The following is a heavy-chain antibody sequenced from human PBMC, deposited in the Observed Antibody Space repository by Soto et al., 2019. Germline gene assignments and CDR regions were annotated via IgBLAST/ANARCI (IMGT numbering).Heavy chain of an antibody. D-gene: IGHD2-2*01. Sequence: ASVKVSCKASGYTFTSYDINWVRQATGQGLEWMGWMNPNSGNTGYAQKFQGRVTMTRNTSISTAYMELSSLRSEDTAVYCCARYHCGSTSCYFDYWGQGTLVTVSS. CDR1: GYTFTSYD. J-gene: IGHJ4*02. CDR3: ARYHCGSTSCYFDY. V-gene: IGHV1-8*02. CDR2: MNPNSGNT.